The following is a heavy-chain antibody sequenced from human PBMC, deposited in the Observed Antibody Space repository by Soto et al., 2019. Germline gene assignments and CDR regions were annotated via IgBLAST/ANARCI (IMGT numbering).Heavy chain of an antibody. CDR1: GGSISSGGYY. Sequence: SETLSLTCTVSGGSISSGGYYWSWIRQHPGKGLEWIGYIYYSGSTYYNPSLKSRVTISVDTSKNQFSLELSSVTAADTAVYYCARATTVVTLFDYWGQGTLVTVSS. D-gene: IGHD4-17*01. V-gene: IGHV4-31*03. J-gene: IGHJ4*02. CDR3: ARATTVVTLFDY. CDR2: IYYSGST.